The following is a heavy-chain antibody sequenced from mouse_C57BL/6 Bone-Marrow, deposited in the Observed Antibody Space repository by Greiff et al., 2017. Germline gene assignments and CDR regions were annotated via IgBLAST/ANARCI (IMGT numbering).Heavy chain of an antibody. CDR2: VNPGSGGT. Sequence: VQLQQSGAELVRPGTSVKASCKASGYAFTNYLIEWVKQRPGQGLEWIGVVNPGSGGTNYNEQFKGKATLTADKSSSTAYMQLSSLTSEDAAVXFCARSKCSVPMDYWGQGTSVTVSA. J-gene: IGHJ4*01. V-gene: IGHV1-54*01. CDR3: ARSKCSVPMDY. CDR1: GYAFTNYL. D-gene: IGHD1-1*01.